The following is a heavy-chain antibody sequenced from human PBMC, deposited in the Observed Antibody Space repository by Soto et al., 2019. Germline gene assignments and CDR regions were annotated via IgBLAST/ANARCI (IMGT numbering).Heavy chain of an antibody. CDR3: ARDRARTTNAFDI. CDR2: ISSSGTYI. Sequence: EVLLVESGGGLVKPGGSLRLSCAASGFTFTTYSISWVPQAPGKGLAWVSSISSSGTYIYYADSVKGRFTISRDNAKNSVFLQMNSLTADDTAVYYCARDRARTTNAFDIWGQGTMVTVSS. J-gene: IGHJ3*02. V-gene: IGHV3-21*01. D-gene: IGHD3-10*01. CDR1: GFTFTTYS.